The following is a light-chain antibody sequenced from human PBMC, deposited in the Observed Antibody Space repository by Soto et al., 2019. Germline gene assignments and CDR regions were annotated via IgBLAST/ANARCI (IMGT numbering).Light chain of an antibody. J-gene: IGKJ1*01. CDR2: AAS. Sequence: DIPLTQSPSFLSASVGDRVTITCRASQAISSYLAWFQQRPGKAPKVLIYAASTLKSGVPSRFSGSASGTEFTLTISSLQPEDFATYFCQQLKSYPWTFGQGTKVEIK. CDR3: QQLKSYPWT. V-gene: IGKV1-9*01. CDR1: QAISSY.